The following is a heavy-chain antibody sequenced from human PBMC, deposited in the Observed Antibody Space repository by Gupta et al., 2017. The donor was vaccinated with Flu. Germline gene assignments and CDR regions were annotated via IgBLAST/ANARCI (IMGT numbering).Heavy chain of an antibody. V-gene: IGHV1-2*02. CDR2: ISPVSGGT. J-gene: IGHJ4*02. Sequence: QVQVLQSGAEVREPGASVNVSCRTSGFTFTAYHIHWVRQAPGQGLAWMAYISPVSGGTKYAQNLQGRVTVTRDTSISTAYMELTRLTSDDTAVYYCAAELTGSGSNDYWGQGTLVTVSS. CDR3: AAELTGSGSNDY. CDR1: GFTFTAYH. D-gene: IGHD3-10*01.